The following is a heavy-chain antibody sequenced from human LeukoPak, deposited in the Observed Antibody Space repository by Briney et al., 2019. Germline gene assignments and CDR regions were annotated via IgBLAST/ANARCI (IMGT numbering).Heavy chain of an antibody. J-gene: IGHJ4*02. V-gene: IGHV4-59*08. CDR2: IYYSGST. Sequence: SETLSLTCTVSGGSTSPYHWGWIRQPPGKGLEWTGYIYYSGSTNYNPSLKSRVTISVDTSKNQFSLKLSSVTAADTAIYYCARAVSGRFDYWGQGTLVTVSS. CDR3: ARAVSGRFDY. D-gene: IGHD6-19*01. CDR1: GGSTSPYH.